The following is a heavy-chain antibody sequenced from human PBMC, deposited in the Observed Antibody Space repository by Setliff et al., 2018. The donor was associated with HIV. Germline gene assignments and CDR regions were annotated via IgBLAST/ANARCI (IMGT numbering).Heavy chain of an antibody. CDR2: IYSSGRT. CDR3: ARDVGEQLDV. CDR1: GGSISGYY. J-gene: IGHJ6*04. Sequence: SETLSLTCTVSGGSISGYYWSWIRQSAGKGLQWIGDIYSSGRTNYNPSLKSRVTMSLDTSKNQFSLRLNSVTAADTAVYYCARDVGEQLDVWGKGTMVTVSS. V-gene: IGHV4-4*07.